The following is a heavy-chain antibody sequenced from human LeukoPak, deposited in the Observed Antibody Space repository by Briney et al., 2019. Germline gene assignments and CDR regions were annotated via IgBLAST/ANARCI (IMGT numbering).Heavy chain of an antibody. CDR2: ISGSGGST. Sequence: PGGSLRLSCAASGFTFSSYGMSWVRQAPGKGLEWVSAISGSGGSTYYADSVKGRFTISRDNSKNTLYLQMNSLRAEDTAVYYCAKTVDYDYVWGSYPDYWGQGTLVTVSS. V-gene: IGHV3-23*01. CDR1: GFTFSSYG. D-gene: IGHD3-16*02. J-gene: IGHJ4*02. CDR3: AKTVDYDYVWGSYPDY.